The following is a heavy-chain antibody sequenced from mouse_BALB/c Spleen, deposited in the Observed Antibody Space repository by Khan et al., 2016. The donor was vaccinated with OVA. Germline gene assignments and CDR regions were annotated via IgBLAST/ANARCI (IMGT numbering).Heavy chain of an antibody. D-gene: IGHD2-3*01. J-gene: IGHJ2*01. V-gene: IGHV1S137*01. Sequence: QVQLKESGPELVRPGVSVKLSCKGSGYTFTDYAMYWVKQSHAKSLEWIGLISTYSGNTNYNQNFRCKATMTVDKSSSTAYMELARLTSEASAIXSCARPAYDGYYDYWGQGTTLTVSS. CDR3: ARPAYDGYYDY. CDR1: GYTFTDYA. CDR2: ISTYSGNT.